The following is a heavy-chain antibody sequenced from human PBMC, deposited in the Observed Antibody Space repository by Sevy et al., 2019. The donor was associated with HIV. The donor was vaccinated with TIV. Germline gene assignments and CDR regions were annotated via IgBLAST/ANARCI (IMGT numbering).Heavy chain of an antibody. Sequence: GGSLRLSCTTSGFTFDDYAMSWFRQAPGKGLEWVAFITRNSYEAYGGATDYGASVKGRFIISRDDSKSIAYLQMNSLKIEDTAVYYCTRGLATADTPEYYFDYWGQGILVTVSS. D-gene: IGHD5-12*01. CDR1: GFTFDDYA. J-gene: IGHJ4*02. CDR2: ITRNSYEAYGGAT. V-gene: IGHV3-49*03. CDR3: TRGLATADTPEYYFDY.